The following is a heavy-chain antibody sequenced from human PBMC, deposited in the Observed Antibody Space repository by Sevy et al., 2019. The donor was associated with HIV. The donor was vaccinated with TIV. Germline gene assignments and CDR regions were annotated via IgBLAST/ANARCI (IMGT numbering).Heavy chain of an antibody. CDR1: GFTFSSYG. V-gene: IGHV3-30*18. CDR3: AKDRTHYGDYNPPVLYYYYYYGMDV. J-gene: IGHJ6*02. CDR2: ISYDGSNK. Sequence: GGSLRLSCAASGFTFSSYGMHWVRQAPGKGLEWVAVISYDGSNKYYADSVKGRFTISRDNSKNTLYLQMNSLGAEDTAVYYCAKDRTHYGDYNPPVLYYYYYYGMDVWGQGTTVTVSS. D-gene: IGHD4-17*01.